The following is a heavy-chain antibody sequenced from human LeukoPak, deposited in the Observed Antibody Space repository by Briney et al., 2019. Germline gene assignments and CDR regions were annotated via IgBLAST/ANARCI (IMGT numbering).Heavy chain of an antibody. J-gene: IGHJ6*03. Sequence: ASVKVSCKASVYTFTSYDINWMRQATGHGLEWMGWMNPNRCNTDYAQKFQARATITSNTSISTAYLDLTSLRSDDPTVYYASRAVGYYYSMDVWGKGTTVTVSS. CDR1: VYTFTSYD. CDR3: SRAVGYYYSMDV. V-gene: IGHV1-8*03. CDR2: MNPNRCNT.